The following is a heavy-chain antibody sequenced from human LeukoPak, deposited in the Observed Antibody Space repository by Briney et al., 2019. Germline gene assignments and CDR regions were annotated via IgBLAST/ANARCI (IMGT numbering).Heavy chain of an antibody. CDR2: ISAYNGNT. CDR1: GYTFTSYG. Sequence: ASVKVSCKASGYTFTSYGISWVRQAPGQGLEWMGWISAYNGNTNYAQKLQGRVTMTTDTSTSTAYMELRSLRSDDTAVYYCARRGASLIVGAYYYYYMDVWGKGTTVTVSS. D-gene: IGHD1-26*01. CDR3: ARRGASLIVGAYYYYYMDV. V-gene: IGHV1-18*01. J-gene: IGHJ6*03.